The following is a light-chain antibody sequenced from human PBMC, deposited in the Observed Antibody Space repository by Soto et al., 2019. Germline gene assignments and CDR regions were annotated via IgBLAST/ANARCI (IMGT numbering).Light chain of an antibody. Sequence: QAVVTQPPSASGTPGQRVTISCSGSSSNIGDNTVNWYQHVPGTAPKLLIYSNHQRPSGVPDRFSGSKSGTSASLAISGLQSEDEAVYYCAAWDDSLNGVLFGGGTKLTVL. CDR2: SNH. V-gene: IGLV1-44*01. J-gene: IGLJ2*01. CDR1: SSNIGDNT. CDR3: AAWDDSLNGVL.